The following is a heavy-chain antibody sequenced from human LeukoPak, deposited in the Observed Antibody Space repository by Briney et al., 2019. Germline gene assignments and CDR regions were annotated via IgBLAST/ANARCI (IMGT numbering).Heavy chain of an antibody. CDR1: GFTFSDYY. V-gene: IGHV3-11*04. D-gene: IGHD1-26*01. CDR2: ISTSGSTI. Sequence: GGSLRLSCAASGFTFSDYYMSWIRQAPGKGLEWVSYISTSGSTIYYADSVKGRFTISRDNSKNTLYLQMNSLRAEDTAVYYCAREIIVGATGWFDPWGQGTLVTVSS. J-gene: IGHJ5*02. CDR3: AREIIVGATGWFDP.